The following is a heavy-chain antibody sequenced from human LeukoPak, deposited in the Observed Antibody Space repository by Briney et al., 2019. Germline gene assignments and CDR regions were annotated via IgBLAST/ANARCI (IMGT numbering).Heavy chain of an antibody. Sequence: SQALSLTCALSGDSVSSNSAAWHWLRQSPSRGLEWLGRTYYRSKWFNDYAVSVRSRITIIPDTSKNQISLQVNSVTPEDTAVYYCARDPVTRGAGWYFDLWGRGTFVTVSS. CDR2: TYYRSKWFN. V-gene: IGHV6-1*01. D-gene: IGHD3-3*01. CDR1: GDSVSSNSAA. CDR3: ARDPVTRGAGWYFDL. J-gene: IGHJ2*01.